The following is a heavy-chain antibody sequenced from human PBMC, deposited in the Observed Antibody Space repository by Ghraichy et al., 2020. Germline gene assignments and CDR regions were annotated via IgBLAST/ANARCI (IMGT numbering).Heavy chain of an antibody. J-gene: IGHJ5*02. V-gene: IGHV2-5*02. CDR1: GFSLTTGGVG. CDR3: AYGSVGIRENWFDP. Sequence: SGPTLVKPTQTLTLTCTFSGFSLTTGGVGVAWIRQPPGKALEWLALISWDDDKRYSPSLRSRLTITKDTSKNQVVLTMTNMDPVDTATYFCAYGSVGIRENWFDPWGQGTLVTVSP. CDR2: ISWDDDK.